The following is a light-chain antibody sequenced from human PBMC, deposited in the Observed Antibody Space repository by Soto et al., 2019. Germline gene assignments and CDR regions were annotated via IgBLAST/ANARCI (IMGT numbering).Light chain of an antibody. CDR1: QSVSSY. J-gene: IGKJ1*01. CDR2: GAS. CDR3: QQYGTSPQT. V-gene: IGKV3-20*01. Sequence: EIVLTQSPGTLSLSPVERATLSCMASQSVSSYLSWYQQKPGQAPRLLIYGASTRATGIPARFSGSGSGTDFTLTISSLQPEDFAVYYCQQYGTSPQTFGQGTKVDIK.